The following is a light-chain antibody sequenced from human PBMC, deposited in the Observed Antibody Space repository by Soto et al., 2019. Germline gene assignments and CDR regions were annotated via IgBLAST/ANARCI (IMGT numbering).Light chain of an antibody. Sequence: DIQMTQSPSALSASVGDRVTITCRASQNISTWLAWYQQKPGKAPNLLIYKASSLERGVPSRFSGSGSGTEFTVTITSLQPDDFATYYCQQYSNYEWTFGQGTKVEFK. V-gene: IGKV1-5*03. CDR1: QNISTW. J-gene: IGKJ1*01. CDR2: KAS. CDR3: QQYSNYEWT.